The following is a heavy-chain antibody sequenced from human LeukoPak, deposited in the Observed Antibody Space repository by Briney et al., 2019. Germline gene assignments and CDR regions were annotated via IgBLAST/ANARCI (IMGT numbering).Heavy chain of an antibody. V-gene: IGHV1-46*01. J-gene: IGHJ5*02. CDR1: GYTFTGYY. CDR2: INPSGGST. D-gene: IGHD3-10*01. Sequence: GASVKVSCKASGYTFTGYYMHWVRQAPGQGLEWMGIINPSGGSTSYAQKFQGRVTMTRDMSTSTVYMELSSLRSEDTAVYYCARDSGDGSGSSHNWFDPWGQGTLVTVSS. CDR3: ARDSGDGSGSSHNWFDP.